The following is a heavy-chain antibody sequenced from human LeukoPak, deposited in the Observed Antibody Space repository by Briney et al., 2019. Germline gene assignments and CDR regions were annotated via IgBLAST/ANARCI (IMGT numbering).Heavy chain of an antibody. Sequence: GGSLRLSCAASGFTFSNYAMSWVRQAPGKGLEWVASIKQGESERYYVDSVNGRFTISRDNAKNSLYLQMNSLRAEDTAVYYCARGDNSAFDIWGQGTMVTVSS. CDR2: IKQGESER. CDR3: ARGDNSAFDI. D-gene: IGHD3-22*01. CDR1: GFTFSNYA. J-gene: IGHJ3*02. V-gene: IGHV3-7*04.